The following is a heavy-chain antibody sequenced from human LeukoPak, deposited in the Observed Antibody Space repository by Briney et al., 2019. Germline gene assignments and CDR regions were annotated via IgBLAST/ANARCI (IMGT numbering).Heavy chain of an antibody. CDR3: ARETPLRGDSSGPRRFDP. Sequence: ASVKVSCKASGYTFTSYYMHWVRHAPGQGLEWMGIINPSGGSTSYAQKFQGRVTMTRDTSTSTVYMELSSLRSEDTAVYYCARETPLRGDSSGPRRFDPWGQGTLVTVSS. CDR1: GYTFTSYY. J-gene: IGHJ5*02. CDR2: INPSGGST. V-gene: IGHV1-46*01. D-gene: IGHD3-22*01.